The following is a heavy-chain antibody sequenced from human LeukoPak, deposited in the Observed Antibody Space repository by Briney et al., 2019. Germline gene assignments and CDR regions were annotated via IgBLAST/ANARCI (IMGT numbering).Heavy chain of an antibody. CDR3: AKLATYYYDSSGYYW. D-gene: IGHD3-22*01. Sequence: PGGSLRLSCAASVFTFSSYAMSWVRQAPGKGLEWVSAISGSGGRTYYADSVKGRFTISRDNSKNTLYLQMNSLRAEDTAVYYCAKLATYYYDSSGYYWWGQGTLVTVSS. CDR1: VFTFSSYA. CDR2: ISGSGGRT. J-gene: IGHJ4*02. V-gene: IGHV3-23*01.